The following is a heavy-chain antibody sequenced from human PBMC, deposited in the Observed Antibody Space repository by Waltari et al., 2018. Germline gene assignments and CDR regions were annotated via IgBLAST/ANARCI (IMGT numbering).Heavy chain of an antibody. CDR3: ARHRTRSTLYNWFDP. J-gene: IGHJ5*02. CDR1: GFNFSNYW. V-gene: IGHV5-51*01. Sequence: EVQLVQSGAEVKKPGESLRISCQGSGFNFSNYWIGWVRQMPGKGLEWMGIIYPGDSDTRYSPSFHGQVTMSVDKSIRTAYLQWNSLKASDTAIYYCARHRTRSTLYNWFDPWGQGTQVSVSS. CDR2: IYPGDSDT. D-gene: IGHD2-15*01.